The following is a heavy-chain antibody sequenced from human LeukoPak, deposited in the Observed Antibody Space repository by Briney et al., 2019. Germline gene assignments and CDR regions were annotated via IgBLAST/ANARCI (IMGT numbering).Heavy chain of an antibody. Sequence: SVKVSCKASGGTFSSYAISWVRQAPGQGLEWMGGIIPIFGTANYAQKFQGSVTITTDESTSTAYMELSSLRSEDTAVYYCARVHRSALTTVITPWYYYMDVWGKGTTVTVSS. CDR1: GGTFSSYA. V-gene: IGHV1-69*05. CDR3: ARVHRSALTTVITPWYYYMDV. CDR2: IIPIFGTA. J-gene: IGHJ6*03. D-gene: IGHD4-17*01.